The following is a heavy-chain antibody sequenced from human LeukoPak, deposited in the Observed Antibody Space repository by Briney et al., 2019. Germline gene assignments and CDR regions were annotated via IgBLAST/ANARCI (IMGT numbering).Heavy chain of an antibody. Sequence: SETLSLTCTVSGGSISSSSYYWGWIRQPPGKGLEWIGSIYYSGSTYYNPSLKSRVTTSVDTSKNQFSLKLSSVTAADTAVYYCARGQVGATWSDYWGQGTLVTVSS. D-gene: IGHD1-26*01. V-gene: IGHV4-39*07. J-gene: IGHJ4*02. CDR3: ARGQVGATWSDY. CDR1: GGSISSSSYY. CDR2: IYYSGST.